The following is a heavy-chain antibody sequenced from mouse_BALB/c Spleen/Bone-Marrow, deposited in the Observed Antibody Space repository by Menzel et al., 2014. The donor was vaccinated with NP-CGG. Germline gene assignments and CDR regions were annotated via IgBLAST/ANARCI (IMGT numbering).Heavy chain of an antibody. CDR2: IWGDGST. Sequence: QLQQSGPGLVAPSQSLSITCTVSGFSLTSNGVSWVRQPPGKGLEWLGVIWGDGSTKYHSALISRLSISKDNSKSRVFLKLNSLHTDDTATYYCAKPEDGYAMDYWGQGTLVTVSS. V-gene: IGHV2-3*01. CDR1: GFSLTSNG. D-gene: IGHD2-3*01. CDR3: AKPEDGYAMDY. J-gene: IGHJ4*01.